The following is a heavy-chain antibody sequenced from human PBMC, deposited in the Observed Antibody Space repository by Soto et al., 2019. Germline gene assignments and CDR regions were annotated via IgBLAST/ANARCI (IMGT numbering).Heavy chain of an antibody. D-gene: IGHD2-15*01. CDR1: GYTFTGYY. V-gene: IGHV1-2*02. CDR3: ARVPMNIVGAIDY. Sequence: ASVKVSCKASGYTFTGYYMHWVRQAPGQGLEWMGWINPNSGGTNYAQKFQGRVTMTRDTSISTAYMELSRLRSDDTAVYYCARVPMNIVGAIDYWGQATLVTVSS. J-gene: IGHJ4*02. CDR2: INPNSGGT.